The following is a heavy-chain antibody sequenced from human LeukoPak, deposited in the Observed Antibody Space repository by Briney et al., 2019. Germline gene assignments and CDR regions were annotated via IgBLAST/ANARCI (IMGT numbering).Heavy chain of an antibody. D-gene: IGHD3-10*01. CDR1: GYTFTGYY. Sequence: ASVKVSCKASGYTFTGYYMHWVRQAPGQGLEWMGRINPNSGGTNYAQKFQGRVTMTRNTSISTAYMELSSLRSEDTAVYYCARALGYYGSGISSGYWFDPWGQGTLVTVSS. CDR3: ARALGYYGSGISSGYWFDP. J-gene: IGHJ5*02. CDR2: INPNSGGT. V-gene: IGHV1-2*06.